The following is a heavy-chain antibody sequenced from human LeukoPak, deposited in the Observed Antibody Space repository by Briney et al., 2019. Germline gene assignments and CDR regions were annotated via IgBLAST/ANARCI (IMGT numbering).Heavy chain of an antibody. CDR3: ARVGLIGRALLLDY. CDR2: IYYSGNT. Sequence: SETLSLTCTVSGGAVSSATYYWSWIRQPPGKGLEWIGYIYYSGNTNYNPSLKSRVTISVDTSKNQFSLKLSSVTAADTAVYYCARVGLIGRALLLDYWGQGTLVTVSS. D-gene: IGHD2-15*01. J-gene: IGHJ4*02. CDR1: GGAVSSATYY. V-gene: IGHV4-61*01.